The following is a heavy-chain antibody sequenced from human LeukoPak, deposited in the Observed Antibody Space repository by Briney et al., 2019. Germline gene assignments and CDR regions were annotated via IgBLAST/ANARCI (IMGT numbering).Heavy chain of an antibody. CDR1: GFTFSIYA. Sequence: GGSLRLSCAASGFTFSIYAMSWVRQAPGKGREGISAVSGSGDNTYYADSVKGRFTISRDNSKNTLSLQMNSLRAEDAAVYYCAKDLNSGASAGATNSDSWGQGTLVTASS. V-gene: IGHV3-23*01. CDR3: AKDLNSGASAGATNSDS. J-gene: IGHJ4*02. CDR2: VSGSGDNT. D-gene: IGHD1-26*01.